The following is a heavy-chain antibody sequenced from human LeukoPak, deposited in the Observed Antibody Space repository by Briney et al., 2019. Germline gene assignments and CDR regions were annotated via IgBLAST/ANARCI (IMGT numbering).Heavy chain of an antibody. D-gene: IGHD6-19*01. CDR3: ARAPLHSNGWSLDY. J-gene: IGHJ4*02. V-gene: IGHV3-30*04. CDR1: EFTFSSFT. CDR2: ISYDGRNK. Sequence: PRGSLRPSCAASEFTFSSFTMHWVRQAPGKGLEWVAAISYDGRNKYYADSVKGRFTISRGNSKSTLYMQMNSLRPEDTAVYYCARAPLHSNGWSLDYWGQGTLVTVSS.